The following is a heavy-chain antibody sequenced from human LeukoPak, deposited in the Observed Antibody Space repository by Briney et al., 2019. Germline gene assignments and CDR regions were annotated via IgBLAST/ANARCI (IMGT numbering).Heavy chain of an antibody. J-gene: IGHJ4*02. CDR3: ARGSSWSYYFDY. CDR1: GDSISSYY. D-gene: IGHD6-13*01. CDR2: LHYSGST. V-gene: IGHV4-59*01. Sequence: SETLSLTCAVSGDSISSYYWSWIRQPPGKGLEWIGYLHYSGSTNYSPSLKSRVTISIDTSKNQFSLKVSSVTAADTAVYYCARGSSWSYYFDYWGQGTLVTVSS.